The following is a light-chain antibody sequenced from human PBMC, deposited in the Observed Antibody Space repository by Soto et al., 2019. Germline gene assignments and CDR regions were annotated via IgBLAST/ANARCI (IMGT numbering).Light chain of an antibody. Sequence: DIRMTQSPSTLSASVGDSVTITCRASQTIYRRLAWYQQRPGKAPKVLIYDVSNVESGVPPRFSGSGSGTEFALTVSSLQPDDAASYFCHQYETHHSFGQGTKVEI. CDR1: QTIYRR. J-gene: IGKJ2*01. V-gene: IGKV1-5*01. CDR3: HQYETHHS. CDR2: DVS.